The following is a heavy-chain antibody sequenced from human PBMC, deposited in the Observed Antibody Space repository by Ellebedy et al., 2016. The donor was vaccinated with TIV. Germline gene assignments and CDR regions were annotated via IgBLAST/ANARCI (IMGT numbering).Heavy chain of an antibody. J-gene: IGHJ6*03. CDR2: VNPNSGYT. V-gene: IGHV1-8*01. Sequence: ASVKVSXKASRYTFTSYDIHWVRQAPGQGLEWMGWVNPNSGYTGYAQMFQGRVTMTRNTSINTAYMELRSLRSDDTAVYYCGTPMVGDFSYYYMNVWGKGTTVTVSS. CDR3: GTPMVGDFSYYYMNV. CDR1: RYTFTSYD. D-gene: IGHD3-10*01.